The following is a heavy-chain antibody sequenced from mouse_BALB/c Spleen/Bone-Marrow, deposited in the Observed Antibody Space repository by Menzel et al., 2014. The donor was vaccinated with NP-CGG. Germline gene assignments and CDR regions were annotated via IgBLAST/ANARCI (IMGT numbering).Heavy chain of an antibody. D-gene: IGHD4-1*01. CDR3: ARWEYYAMDY. J-gene: IGHJ4*01. CDR1: GFNIKDTY. CDR2: IDPANDNT. Sequence: EVQGVESGAELVKPGASVKLSCTASGFNIKDTYIHWVEQRPEQGLEWIGRIDPANDNTKYDPKFQGKATITADTSSNTAYLQLSSLTSEDTAVYYCARWEYYAMDYWGQGTSATVSS. V-gene: IGHV14-3*02.